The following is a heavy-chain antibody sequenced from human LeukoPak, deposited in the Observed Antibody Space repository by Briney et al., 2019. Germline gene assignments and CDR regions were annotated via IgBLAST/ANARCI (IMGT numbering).Heavy chain of an antibody. CDR2: IYYSGTT. J-gene: IGHJ5*02. CDR3: ARGILTGCYYNWFDP. CDR1: GGSISSSGYY. Sequence: SSETLSLTCIVSGGSISSSGYYWAWIRQAPGMGLDWIGCIYYSGTTHYNPSLKSRVTISVDTSKNQFSLKLTSVTAADTAVYYCARGILTGCYYNWFDPWGQGTLVTVSS. V-gene: IGHV4-39*07. D-gene: IGHD3-9*01.